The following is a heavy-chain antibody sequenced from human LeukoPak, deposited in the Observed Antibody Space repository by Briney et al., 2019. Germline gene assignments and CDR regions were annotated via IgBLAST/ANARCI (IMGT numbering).Heavy chain of an antibody. CDR3: ARLSYGSGPERGTDY. CDR2: INHSGST. J-gene: IGHJ4*02. D-gene: IGHD3-10*01. CDR1: GGSISSSDYY. Sequence: PSETLSLTCTVSGGSISSSDYYWGWIRQPPGKGLEWIGEINHSGSTNYNPSLKSRVTISVDTSKNQFSLKLSSVTAADTAVYYCARLSYGSGPERGTDYWGQGTLVTVSS. V-gene: IGHV4-39*07.